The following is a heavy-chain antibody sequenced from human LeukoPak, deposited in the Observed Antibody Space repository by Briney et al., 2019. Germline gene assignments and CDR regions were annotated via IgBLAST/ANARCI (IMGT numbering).Heavy chain of an antibody. Sequence: SETLSLTCTVSGGSTSSYYWSWIRRPPGKGLEWIGYIYYSGSTNYNPSLKSRVTISVDTSKNQFSLKLSSVTAADTAVYYCARIANDAFDIWGQGTMVTVSS. CDR2: IYYSGST. CDR1: GGSTSSYY. D-gene: IGHD6-13*01. CDR3: ARIANDAFDI. J-gene: IGHJ3*02. V-gene: IGHV4-59*01.